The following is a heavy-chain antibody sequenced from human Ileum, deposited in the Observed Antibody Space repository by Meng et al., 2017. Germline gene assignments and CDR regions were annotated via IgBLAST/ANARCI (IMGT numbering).Heavy chain of an antibody. D-gene: IGHD2-15*01. V-gene: IGHV4-4*02. CDR2: IFHTGNT. CDR1: GGSFSSGNW. Sequence: QMQLQESGPGLVKPSGTLSLPCGVSGGSFSSGNWWGWVRQPPGKGLEWIGEIFHTGNTNYNPSLQSRVSLSIDKSKNQFSLKVISVTAADTAVYYCVNYCSGGKCSPNEKTQHWGQGTLVIVSS. CDR3: VNYCSGGKCSPNEKTQH. J-gene: IGHJ1*01.